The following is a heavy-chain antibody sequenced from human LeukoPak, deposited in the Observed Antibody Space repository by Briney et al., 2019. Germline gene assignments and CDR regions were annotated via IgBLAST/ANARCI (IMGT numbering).Heavy chain of an antibody. D-gene: IGHD4-11*01. V-gene: IGHV3-33*06. J-gene: IGHJ4*02. CDR2: ILNDGSDK. Sequence: GGSLRLSCEASGFTFIHYSMHSVRQAPGKGLQWVAVILNDGSDKYYGDSVKGRFTISRDNSKKTVYLQLSSLRVEDTAVYYCAKDAERGFDFSNSLQSWGQGTLVTVSS. CDR1: GFTFIHYS. CDR3: AKDAERGFDFSNSLQS.